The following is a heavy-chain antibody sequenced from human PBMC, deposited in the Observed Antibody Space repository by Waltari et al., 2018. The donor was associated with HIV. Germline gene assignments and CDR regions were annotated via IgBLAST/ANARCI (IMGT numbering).Heavy chain of an antibody. CDR3: AICRIVTAYRGSDYFYGLAV. CDR2: IFYKEYTPSL. D-gene: IGHD3-9*01. V-gene: IGHV4-61*03. CDR1: RDSVTSGDRY. Sequence: QVHLPESRPGLVRPSETLSLPCSVSRDSVTSGDRYWRWIRQPPGKGLGWSGYIFYKEYTPSLKYNPPLEGRATISVATSRNHVSMNLSSVTAADAAVYFCAICRIVTAYRGSDYFYGLAVWGQGTSVAVSS. J-gene: IGHJ6*02.